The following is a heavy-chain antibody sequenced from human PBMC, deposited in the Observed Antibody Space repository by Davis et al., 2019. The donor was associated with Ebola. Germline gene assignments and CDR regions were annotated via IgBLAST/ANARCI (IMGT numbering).Heavy chain of an antibody. CDR3: ARAEFLEWSELDY. J-gene: IGHJ4*02. V-gene: IGHV4-4*02. Sequence: SETLSLTCAVSGGSISSSNWWSWVRQPPGKGLEWIGDIYHSGSTNYNPSLKSRVTISVDKSKNQFSLKLSSVTAADTAVYYCARAEFLEWSELDYWGQGTLVTVSS. D-gene: IGHD3-3*01. CDR2: IYHSGST. CDR1: GGSISSSNW.